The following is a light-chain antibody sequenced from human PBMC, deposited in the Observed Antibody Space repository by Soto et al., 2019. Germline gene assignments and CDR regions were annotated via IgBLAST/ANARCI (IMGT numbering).Light chain of an antibody. CDR1: QSISSW. J-gene: IGKJ1*01. V-gene: IGKV1-5*03. Sequence: DIQMTHSPSTLSASVGDRVTITSRASQSISSWLAWHQQKPGKAPKLLISKASSLESGVPSRFSGSGSGTEFTLTISSLQPDDFATYYCQQYNSYRTFGQGTKVDIK. CDR2: KAS. CDR3: QQYNSYRT.